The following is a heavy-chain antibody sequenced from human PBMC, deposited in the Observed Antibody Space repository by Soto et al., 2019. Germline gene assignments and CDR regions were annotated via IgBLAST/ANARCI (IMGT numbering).Heavy chain of an antibody. CDR2: INPNSGDT. CDR3: ARQLAYCGGDCFTERVDY. Sequence: QAQLVQSGAEVKKPGASVKVSCEASGYTFTSYYMHWVRQAPGQGLEWMGWINPNSGDTKYAQKFRGRDTMTREKCLTTAYMEVNMLTSNDRAVYYCARQLAYCGGDCFTERVDYWHQGTLVTDSS. D-gene: IGHD2-21*02. CDR1: GYTFTSYY. V-gene: IGHV1-2*02. J-gene: IGHJ4*02.